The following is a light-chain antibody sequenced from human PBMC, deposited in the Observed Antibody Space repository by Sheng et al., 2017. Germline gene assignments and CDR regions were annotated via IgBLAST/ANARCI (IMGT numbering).Light chain of an antibody. Sequence: EIVMTQSPATLSVSPGERATLSCRASQSVGSNLAWYQQRPGQAPRLLIYGASTRATDVAARFSGSGSGTEFSLTISSLQPEDFATYYCLQHYSYPRTFGQGTKVEI. V-gene: IGKV3-15*01. CDR2: GAS. CDR1: QSVGSN. CDR3: LQHYSYPRT. J-gene: IGKJ1*01.